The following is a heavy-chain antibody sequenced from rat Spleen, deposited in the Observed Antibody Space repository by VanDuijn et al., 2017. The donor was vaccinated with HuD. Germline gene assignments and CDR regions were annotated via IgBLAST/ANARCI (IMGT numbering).Heavy chain of an antibody. Sequence: EVKLLESGGGLVQSGGSLRLSCAASGFAFADFYLSWIRQSPGKAPEWLSFIRNKANDYTTEYNPSVKGRFTISRDDAQNVLYLQKNTLRAADTAIYYCAKHPLLQWDYFDYWGQGVMVTVSS. CDR2: IRNKANDYTT. J-gene: IGHJ2*01. V-gene: IGHV7-6*01. CDR1: GFAFADFY. D-gene: IGHD1-1*01. CDR3: AKHPLLQWDYFDY.